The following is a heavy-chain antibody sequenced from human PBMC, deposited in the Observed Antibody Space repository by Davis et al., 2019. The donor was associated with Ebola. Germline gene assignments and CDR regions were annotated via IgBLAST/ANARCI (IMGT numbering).Heavy chain of an antibody. CDR3: ATGAPTSTSYYLYA. J-gene: IGHJ5*02. V-gene: IGHV4-34*01. Sequence: MPSDTLSPTCAVHGGSFSGYYWSWIGQPPGKGLEWIGEINHNSNTKHNPSLKSRVTMSVDPSKNRVSLKLTSVTAADTAVYYCATGAPTSTSYYLYAWGQGTLVTVSS. D-gene: IGHD2-2*01. CDR1: GGSFSGYY. CDR2: INHNSNT.